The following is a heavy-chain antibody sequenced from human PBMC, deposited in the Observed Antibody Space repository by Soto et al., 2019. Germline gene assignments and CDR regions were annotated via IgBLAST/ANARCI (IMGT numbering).Heavy chain of an antibody. CDR2: ISSSSSYI. Sequence: EVQLVESGGGLVKPGGSLRLSCAASGFTFSSYSMNWVRQAPGKGLEWVSSISSSSSYIYYADSVKGRFTISRDNAKNSLYLQMNSLRAEDTAVYYCARAVEGGGWYRGAEYFQHWGQGTLVTVSS. CDR1: GFTFSSYS. D-gene: IGHD6-19*01. J-gene: IGHJ1*01. V-gene: IGHV3-21*01. CDR3: ARAVEGGGWYRGAEYFQH.